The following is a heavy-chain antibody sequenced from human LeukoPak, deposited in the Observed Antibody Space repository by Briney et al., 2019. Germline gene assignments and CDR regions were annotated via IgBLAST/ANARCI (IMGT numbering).Heavy chain of an antibody. Sequence: ASVKVSCKASGYTFTSYAVHWVRQAPGQRLEWMGWINAGNGNTKYSQEFQGRVTITRDTSTSTAYMELSSLRAEDTAVYYCARDLVGSHTGYSSGAWDYWGQGTLITVSS. CDR2: INAGNGNT. V-gene: IGHV1-3*03. CDR3: ARDLVGSHTGYSSGAWDY. D-gene: IGHD3-9*01. J-gene: IGHJ4*02. CDR1: GYTFTSYA.